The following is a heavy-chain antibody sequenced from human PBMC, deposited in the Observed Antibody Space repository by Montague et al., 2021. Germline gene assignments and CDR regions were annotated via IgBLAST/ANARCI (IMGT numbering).Heavy chain of an antibody. V-gene: IGHV3-21*01. D-gene: IGHD6-19*01. CDR2: ISSSSLYI. CDR1: GFTFSSYT. Sequence: SLRLSCAASGFTFSSYTINWVRQAPGKGLEWVSSISSSSLYIDYADSVKGRFTISRDNAKNSLYLQMNSLRVEDTAVYYCASLPYSSAWPYYFDHWGQGTLVTVSS. CDR3: ASLPYSSAWPYYFDH. J-gene: IGHJ4*02.